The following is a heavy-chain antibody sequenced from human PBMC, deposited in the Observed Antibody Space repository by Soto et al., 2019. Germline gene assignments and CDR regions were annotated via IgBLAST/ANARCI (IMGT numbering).Heavy chain of an antibody. Sequence: GASVEVSCKASGYTFTSYAMHWVRPAPGQRLEWMGWINAGNGNTKYSQKFQGRVTITRDTSASTAYMELSSLRSEDTAVYYCARDLGGSSFRGYLAWGQGTLVTVSS. D-gene: IGHD1-26*01. CDR1: GYTFTSYA. V-gene: IGHV1-3*01. CDR2: INAGNGNT. J-gene: IGHJ4*02. CDR3: ARDLGGSSFRGYLA.